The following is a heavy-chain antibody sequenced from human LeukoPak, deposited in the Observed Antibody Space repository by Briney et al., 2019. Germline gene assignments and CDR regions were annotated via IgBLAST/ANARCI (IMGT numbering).Heavy chain of an antibody. Sequence: SETLSLTCAVFGGSFSDYSWTWIRQTPGKGLEWIGEINHRGGTNYNPSLKSRLTISVDTSKNQFSLNLTPVTAADTAVYYCGSGVGEFFPDAFNIWGQGTMVGVFS. J-gene: IGHJ3*02. CDR1: GGSFSDYS. CDR3: GSGVGEFFPDAFNI. V-gene: IGHV4-34*01. D-gene: IGHD3-10*01. CDR2: INHRGGT.